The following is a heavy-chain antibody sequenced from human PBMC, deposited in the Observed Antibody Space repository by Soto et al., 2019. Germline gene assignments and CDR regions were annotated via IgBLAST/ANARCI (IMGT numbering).Heavy chain of an antibody. D-gene: IGHD3-3*01. CDR2: INPNSGGT. CDR1: GYTFTGYY. Sequence: ASVKVSCKASGYTFTGYYMHWVRQAPGQGLEWMGWINPNSGGTNYAQKFQGWVTMTRDTSISTAYMELSRLRSDDTAVYYCARGRTPNDYYFDYWGHGTLVTVSS. V-gene: IGHV1-2*04. J-gene: IGHJ4*01. CDR3: ARGRTPNDYYFDY.